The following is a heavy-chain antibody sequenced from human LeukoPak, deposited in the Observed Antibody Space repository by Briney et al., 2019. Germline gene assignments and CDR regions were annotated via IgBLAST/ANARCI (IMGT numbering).Heavy chain of an antibody. V-gene: IGHV1-24*01. CDR3: ATFLITGGNWYFDL. J-gene: IGHJ2*01. CDR1: GHTLTELS. D-gene: IGHD1-20*01. CDR2: FDPEDGET. Sequence: ASVKVSCKVSGHTLTELSVHWVRQAPGKGLEWMGGFDPEDGETIYAQKFQGRVTMTEDTSTDTAYMELSSLRPEDTAVYYCATFLITGGNWYFDLWGRGTLVTVSS.